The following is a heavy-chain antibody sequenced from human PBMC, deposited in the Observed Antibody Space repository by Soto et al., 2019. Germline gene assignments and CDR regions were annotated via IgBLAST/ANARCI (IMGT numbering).Heavy chain of an antibody. V-gene: IGHV4-39*01. J-gene: IGHJ4*02. CDR3: ARLLMVRGVISGPYFDY. Sequence: SETLSLTCTVSGGSISSSSYYWGWIRQPPGEGLEWIGSIYYSGSTYYNPSLKSRVTISVDTSKNQFSLKLSSVTAADTAVYYCARLLMVRGVISGPYFDYWGQGTLVTVSS. CDR1: GGSISSSSYY. CDR2: IYYSGST. D-gene: IGHD3-10*01.